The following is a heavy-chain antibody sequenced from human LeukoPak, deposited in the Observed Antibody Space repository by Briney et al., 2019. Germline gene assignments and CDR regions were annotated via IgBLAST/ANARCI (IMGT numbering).Heavy chain of an antibody. Sequence: PSETLSLTCTVSGGSISSSTYYWGWIRQPPGKGLEWIGSIYYSGSTYYNPSLKSRVTISVDTSKNQFSLKLSSVTAADTAVYYCARTLARTTVTTNLRRNWYFDLWGRGTLVTVSS. D-gene: IGHD4-17*01. CDR1: GGSISSSTYY. V-gene: IGHV4-39*07. CDR2: IYYSGST. J-gene: IGHJ2*01. CDR3: ARTLARTTVTTNLRRNWYFDL.